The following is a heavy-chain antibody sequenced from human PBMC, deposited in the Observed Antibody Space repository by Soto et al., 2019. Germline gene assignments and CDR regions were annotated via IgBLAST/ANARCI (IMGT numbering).Heavy chain of an antibody. V-gene: IGHV1-69*02. CDR1: GGTFSSYT. D-gene: IGHD1-26*01. Sequence: GASVKVSCKASGGTFSSYTISWVRQAPGQGLEWMGRIIPILGIANYAQKFQGRVTITADKSTSTAYMELSSLRSEDTAVYYCVTDPATNDCYYRGMDVWGQGTTVTGSS. J-gene: IGHJ6*02. CDR3: VTDPATNDCYYRGMDV. CDR2: IIPILGIA.